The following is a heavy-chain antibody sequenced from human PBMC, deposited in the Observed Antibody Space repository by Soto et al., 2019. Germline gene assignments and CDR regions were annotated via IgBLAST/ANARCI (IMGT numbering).Heavy chain of an antibody. V-gene: IGHV3-15*01. CDR2: IRSTAHGGTP. D-gene: IGHD3-10*01. CDR1: GFRFTAVW. CDR3: TTGFEF. J-gene: IGHJ4*02. Sequence: EEQLVESWGGLVQPGGSLSLSCAASGFRFTAVWMSWVRQVPGEGLEWVGLIRSTAHGGTPEYAAPVNGRFTIPREDSRSTVNLQTNRLMSEDTAVYYHTTGFEFRGQGTLVTVSS.